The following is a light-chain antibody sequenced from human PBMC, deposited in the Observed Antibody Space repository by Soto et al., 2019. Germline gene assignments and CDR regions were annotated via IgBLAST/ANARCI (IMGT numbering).Light chain of an antibody. CDR1: RSLLHSDGKTS. J-gene: IGKJ2*01. Sequence: DIVMTQTPLSLSVTPGQPASISCKSSRSLLHSDGKTSLCWYLQKAGQPPQLLIYEVSNRFSGASDRFSGSGSGTDFTLKISRVEAEDVRVYYCVQNIQLPYTFGQGTKLDIK. CDR2: EVS. V-gene: IGKV2D-29*01. CDR3: VQNIQLPYT.